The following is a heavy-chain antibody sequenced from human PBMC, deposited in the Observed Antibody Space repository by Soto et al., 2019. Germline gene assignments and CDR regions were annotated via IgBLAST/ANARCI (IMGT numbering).Heavy chain of an antibody. CDR1: GGSFSGYY. Sequence: PSETLSLTCAVYGGSFSGYYWSWIRQPPGKGLEWIGEINHSGSTNYNPSLKSRVTISVDTSKNQFSLKLSSVTAADTAVYYCARGRGSGSYPNAFDIWGQGTMVTVSS. CDR3: ARGRGSGSYPNAFDI. D-gene: IGHD1-26*01. V-gene: IGHV4-34*01. J-gene: IGHJ3*02. CDR2: INHSGST.